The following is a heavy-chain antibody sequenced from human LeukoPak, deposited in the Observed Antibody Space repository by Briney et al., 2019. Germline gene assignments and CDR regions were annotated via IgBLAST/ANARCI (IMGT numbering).Heavy chain of an antibody. Sequence: ASVNVSCKASGYTFSDYFMHWVRHAPGQGLEWMGWISPEGGDTHYAQRFQGRVTMTRDTSISAAYMELTSLSSDDTAVYYCARNYGHNSKYFDFWGQGTLVTVFS. CDR1: GYTFSDYF. CDR2: ISPEGGDT. V-gene: IGHV1-2*02. D-gene: IGHD4-17*01. CDR3: ARNYGHNSKYFDF. J-gene: IGHJ4*02.